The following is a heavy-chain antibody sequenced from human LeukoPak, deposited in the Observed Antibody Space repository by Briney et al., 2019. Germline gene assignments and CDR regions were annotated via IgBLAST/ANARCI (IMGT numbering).Heavy chain of an antibody. Sequence: GGSLRLSCTVSGFTFSSNSWSWGRQAPGKGLEWVSFIYSDGNTHYSDSVPARFTISRDNSKNTLYLQMNSLRAEDTAIYYCARRAGEYSHPYDYWGQGTLVSVSS. CDR2: IYSDGNT. J-gene: IGHJ4*02. D-gene: IGHD2-15*01. CDR3: ARRAGEYSHPYDY. CDR1: GFTFSSNS. V-gene: IGHV3-53*01.